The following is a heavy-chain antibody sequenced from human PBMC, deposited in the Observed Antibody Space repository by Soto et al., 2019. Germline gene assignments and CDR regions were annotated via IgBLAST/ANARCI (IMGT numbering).Heavy chain of an antibody. Sequence: SETLSLTCTVSGGSISSSSYYWGWIRQPPGKGLEWIGSIYYSGSTYYNPSLKSRVTISVDTSKNQFSLKLSSVTAADTAVYYCASRYYDFWSGYYRDVRYGMDVWGQGTTVTVSS. CDR3: ASRYYDFWSGYYRDVRYGMDV. CDR2: IYYSGST. D-gene: IGHD3-3*01. V-gene: IGHV4-39*01. CDR1: GGSISSSSYY. J-gene: IGHJ6*02.